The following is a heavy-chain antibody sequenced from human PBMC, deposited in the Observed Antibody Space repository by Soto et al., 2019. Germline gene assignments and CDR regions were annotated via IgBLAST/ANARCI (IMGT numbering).Heavy chain of an antibody. J-gene: IGHJ4*02. D-gene: IGHD2-8*01. CDR1: GYTFTIYA. CDR2: INADNGNT. CDR3: ARDISNGAGVCGHIDY. V-gene: IGHV1-3*01. Sequence: GASVKVSCKASGYTFTIYAMHWVRQAPGQRLEWMGWINADNGNTKYSQKLQGRVTITRDTSASTAYMELRSLRSDDTAVYYCARDISNGAGVCGHIDYWGQGTLVTVSS.